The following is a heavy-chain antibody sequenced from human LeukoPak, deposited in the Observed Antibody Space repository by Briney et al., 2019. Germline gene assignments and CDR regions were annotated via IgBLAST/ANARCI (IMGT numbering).Heavy chain of an antibody. J-gene: IGHJ4*02. CDR3: ASLIAAADPFDY. CDR2: ISSSGSTI. D-gene: IGHD6-13*01. Sequence: GGSRRLACAVSGFTFSSYEMNWVRQAPGKGLEWVSYISSSGSTIYYADSVKGRFTISRDNAKNSLYLQMNSLRAEDTAVYYCASLIAAADPFDYWGQGTLVTVSS. V-gene: IGHV3-48*03. CDR1: GFTFSSYE.